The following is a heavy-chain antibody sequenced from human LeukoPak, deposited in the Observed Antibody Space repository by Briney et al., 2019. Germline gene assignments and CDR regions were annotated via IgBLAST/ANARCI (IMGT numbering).Heavy chain of an antibody. CDR2: INHSGTT. Sequence: SETLSLTCAVYGGSFSDYSWTWIRQPPGKRLEWIGEINHSGTTNYKPSLKSRVTISVDTSKNQFSLKLSSVTAADTAVYYCARGFWYYDSHDAFDIWGQGTMVTVSS. J-gene: IGHJ3*02. D-gene: IGHD3-22*01. V-gene: IGHV4-34*01. CDR3: ARGFWYYDSHDAFDI. CDR1: GGSFSDYS.